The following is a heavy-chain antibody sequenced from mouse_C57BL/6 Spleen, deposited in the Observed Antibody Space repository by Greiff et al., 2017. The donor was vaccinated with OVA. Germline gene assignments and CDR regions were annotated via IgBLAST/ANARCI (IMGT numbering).Heavy chain of an antibody. Sequence: EVQLQQSGPGLVKPSQSLSLTCSVTGYSITSGYYWNWIRQFPGNKLEWMGYISYDGSNNYNPSLKNRISITRDTSKNQFFLKLNSVTTEDTATYYCAREDDYDGYYAMDYWGQGTSVTVSS. CDR3: AREDDYDGYYAMDY. CDR2: ISYDGSN. J-gene: IGHJ4*01. D-gene: IGHD2-4*01. CDR1: GYSITSGYY. V-gene: IGHV3-6*01.